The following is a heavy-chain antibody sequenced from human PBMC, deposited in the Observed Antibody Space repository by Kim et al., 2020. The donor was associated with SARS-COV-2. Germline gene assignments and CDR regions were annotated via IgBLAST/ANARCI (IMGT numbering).Heavy chain of an antibody. Sequence: ASVKVSCKASGYTFTSYYMHWVRQAPGQGLEWMGIINPSGGSTSYAQKFQGRVTMTRDTSTSTVYMELSSLRSEDTAVYYCASEAEGAAAVDAFDIWGQGTMVTVSS. CDR2: INPSGGST. CDR1: GYTFTSYY. D-gene: IGHD6-13*01. V-gene: IGHV1-46*01. CDR3: ASEAEGAAAVDAFDI. J-gene: IGHJ3*02.